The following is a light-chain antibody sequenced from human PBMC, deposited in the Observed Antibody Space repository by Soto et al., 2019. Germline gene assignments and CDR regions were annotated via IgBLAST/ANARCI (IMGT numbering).Light chain of an antibody. CDR3: QQYGSSPWT. CDR2: GAS. V-gene: IGKV3-20*01. J-gene: IGKJ1*01. CDR1: QTIRSNY. Sequence: ETVLTHSPGPLSLSPGERATLSCRASQTIRSNYLAWYRQTPGQAPRLLIYGASNRATGIADRFSGSGSGTDFTLIISTLEPEDFALYYGQQYGSSPWTFGQGTKVEIK.